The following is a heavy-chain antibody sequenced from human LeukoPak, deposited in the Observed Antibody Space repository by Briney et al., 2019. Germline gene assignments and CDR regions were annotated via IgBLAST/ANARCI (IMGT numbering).Heavy chain of an antibody. Sequence: GSLRLSCAASGFTFSSYEMNWVRQAPGKGLEWIGSIYYSGSTYYNPSLKSRVTISVDTSKNQFSLKLSSVTAADTAVYYCASLNYGDTNGNNWFDPWGQGTLVTVSS. V-gene: IGHV4-39*07. J-gene: IGHJ5*02. CDR3: ASLNYGDTNGNNWFDP. CDR1: GFTFSSYE. D-gene: IGHD4-17*01. CDR2: IYYSGST.